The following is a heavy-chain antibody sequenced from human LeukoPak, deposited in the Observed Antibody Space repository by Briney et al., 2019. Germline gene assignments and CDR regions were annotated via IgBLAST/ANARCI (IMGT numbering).Heavy chain of an antibody. D-gene: IGHD2-15*01. J-gene: IGHJ6*03. V-gene: IGHV3-7*01. CDR3: AREGQDIVAHYYMDV. Sequence: GGSLRLSCAASGFRFSDYWMSWVRQAPGEGLEWVAYTKQDGSDKYYVDSVKSRFTISRDNAKISLLLQMNNLRAEDTAVYYCAREGQDIVAHYYMDVWGQGTMVTVSS. CDR1: GFRFSDYW. CDR2: TKQDGSDK.